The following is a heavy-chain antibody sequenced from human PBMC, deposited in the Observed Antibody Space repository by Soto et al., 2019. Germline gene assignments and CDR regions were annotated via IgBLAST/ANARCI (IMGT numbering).Heavy chain of an antibody. Sequence: SETLSLTCAVYGGSFSGYYWSWIRQPPGKGLEWIGEINHSGSTNYNPSLKSRVTISVDTSKNQFSLKLSSVTAADTAVYYCARGRNFWSDGVRGVYYYYYMDVWGKGTTVTVSS. J-gene: IGHJ6*03. CDR1: GGSFSGYY. D-gene: IGHD3-3*01. CDR3: ARGRNFWSDGVRGVYYYYYMDV. CDR2: INHSGST. V-gene: IGHV4-34*01.